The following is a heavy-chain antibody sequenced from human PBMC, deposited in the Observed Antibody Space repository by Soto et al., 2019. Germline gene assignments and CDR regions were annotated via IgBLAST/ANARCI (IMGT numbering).Heavy chain of an antibody. CDR1: GGSISSGGYY. J-gene: IGHJ4*02. CDR3: ARDGHNLTPLDY. D-gene: IGHD1-1*01. V-gene: IGHV4-31*03. CDR2: IYYSGST. Sequence: QVQLQESGPGLVKPSQTLSLTCTVSGGSISSGGYYWSWIRQHPGKGLEWIGYIYYSGSTYYNPPLKSRVTISVDTSKNQFSLKLSSVTAADTAVYYCARDGHNLTPLDYWGQGTLVTVSS.